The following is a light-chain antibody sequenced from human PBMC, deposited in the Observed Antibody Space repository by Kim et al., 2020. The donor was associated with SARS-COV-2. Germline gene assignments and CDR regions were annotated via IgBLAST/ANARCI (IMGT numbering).Light chain of an antibody. J-gene: IGLJ3*02. CDR3: QSYDSCWV. Sequence: PWKPVTIACTRSSGSIASNYVQWYQQRPGSAPTTVIYEDNQRPSGVPDRFSGSIDSSSNSASLTISGLKTEDEADYYCQSYDSCWVFGGGTQLTVL. V-gene: IGLV6-57*03. CDR1: SGSIASNY. CDR2: EDN.